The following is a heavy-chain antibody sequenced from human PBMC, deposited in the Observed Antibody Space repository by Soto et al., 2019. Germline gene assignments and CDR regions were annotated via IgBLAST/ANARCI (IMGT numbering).Heavy chain of an antibody. Sequence: PSETLSLTCAVSGGSISSSNWWSWVRQPPGKGLEWIGEIYHSGSTNYNPSLKSRVTISVDKSKNQFSLKLSSVTAADTAVYYCARDSIAAAGSEYYWGQGTLVTVSS. V-gene: IGHV4-4*02. CDR2: IYHSGST. J-gene: IGHJ4*02. D-gene: IGHD6-13*01. CDR1: GGSISSSNW. CDR3: ARDSIAAAGSEYY.